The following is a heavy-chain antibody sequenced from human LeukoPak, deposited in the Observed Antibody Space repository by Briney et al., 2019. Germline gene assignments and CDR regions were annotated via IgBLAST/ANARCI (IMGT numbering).Heavy chain of an antibody. D-gene: IGHD3-22*01. Sequence: PETLSLTCAVYGGSFSGYYWSWIRQPPGKGLEWIGEINHSGSTNYNPSLKSRVTISVDTSKNQFSLKLSSVTAADTAVYYRAVAYDSSGLDAFDIWGQGTMVTVSS. CDR2: INHSGST. V-gene: IGHV4-34*01. CDR1: GGSFSGYY. J-gene: IGHJ3*02. CDR3: AVAYDSSGLDAFDI.